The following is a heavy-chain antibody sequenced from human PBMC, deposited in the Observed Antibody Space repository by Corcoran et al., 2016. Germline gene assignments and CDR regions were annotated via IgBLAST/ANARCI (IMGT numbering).Heavy chain of an antibody. CDR3: ASGYSSSSSLYYYGMDV. CDR1: GGSISSYY. Sequence: QVQLQESGPGLVKPSETLSLTCTVSGGSISSYYWSWIRQPPGKGLEWIGYIYYSGSTNYSPSLKSRVTISVDTSKNQFSLKLSSVTAADTAVYYCASGYSSSSSLYYYGMDVWGQGTTVTVSS. V-gene: IGHV4-59*01. CDR2: IYYSGST. D-gene: IGHD6-6*01. J-gene: IGHJ6*02.